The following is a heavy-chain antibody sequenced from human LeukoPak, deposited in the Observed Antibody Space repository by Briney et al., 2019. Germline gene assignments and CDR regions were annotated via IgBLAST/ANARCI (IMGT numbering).Heavy chain of an antibody. Sequence: ASVKVSCKASGYSFIGYKIHWVRQAPGQGLEWMGRINPNNGDTDYAERFQGRATITRATSITTAYLEVTRLTSDDTAVYFCARGNNWYGADHWGQGTQVTVSS. D-gene: IGHD5-24*01. J-gene: IGHJ4*02. CDR3: ARGNNWYGADH. V-gene: IGHV1-2*02. CDR2: INPNNGDT. CDR1: GYSFIGYK.